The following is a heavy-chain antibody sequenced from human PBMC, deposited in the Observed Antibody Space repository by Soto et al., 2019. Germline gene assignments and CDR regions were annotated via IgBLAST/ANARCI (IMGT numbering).Heavy chain of an antibody. V-gene: IGHV3-21*01. D-gene: IGHD1-1*01. CDR1: GFTFSSYS. CDR3: ASHKDAGTHYYYYGMDV. J-gene: IGHJ6*02. CDR2: ISSSSSYI. Sequence: PGGSLRLSCTASGFTFSSYSMNWVRQAPGKGLEWVSSISSSSSYIYYADSVKGRFTISRDNAKNSLYLQMNSLRAEDTAVYYCASHKDAGTHYYYYGMDVWGQGTTVTVSS.